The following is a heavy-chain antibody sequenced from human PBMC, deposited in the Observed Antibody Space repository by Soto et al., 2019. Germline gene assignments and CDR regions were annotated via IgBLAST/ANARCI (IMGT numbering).Heavy chain of an antibody. CDR3: ARELELDTADDYYYYGMDI. CDR2: MNPNSDNT. Sequence: QVQLVQSGAEVKKPGASVKVSCKASGYTFTSYDINWVRQAPGQGLEWMGWMNPNSDNTGYAQKFQGRVTMTRNTSISTVYMELSSLRSEDTAVYYCARELELDTADDYYYYGMDIWGQGTTVTVSS. CDR1: GYTFTSYD. D-gene: IGHD1-7*01. V-gene: IGHV1-8*01. J-gene: IGHJ6*02.